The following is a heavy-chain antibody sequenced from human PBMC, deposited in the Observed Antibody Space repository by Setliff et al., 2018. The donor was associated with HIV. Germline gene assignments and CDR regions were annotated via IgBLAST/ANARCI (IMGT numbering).Heavy chain of an antibody. CDR3: ARLLEGPDYSSDFRYFDWFPDV. V-gene: IGHV4-4*08. J-gene: IGHJ4*02. CDR1: GVYISNYH. D-gene: IGHD3-9*01. CDR2: IHTTGSP. Sequence: SETLSLTCTISGVYISNYHWGWIRQPPGRGLEWNGSIHTTGSPKNNPSLQSRVSISIDMAKSLFSLELSSVTAADTAVYYCARLLEGPDYSSDFRYFDWFPDVWGQGTLVTVSS.